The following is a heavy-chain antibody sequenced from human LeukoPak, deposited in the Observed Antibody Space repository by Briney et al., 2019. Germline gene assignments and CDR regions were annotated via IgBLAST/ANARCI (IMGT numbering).Heavy chain of an antibody. V-gene: IGHV1-18*04. D-gene: IGHD6-19*01. CDR3: ARDNLGQWLVPEGYFDY. CDR1: GYTFTDYF. CDR2: ISAYNGNT. Sequence: ASVKVSCKASGYTFTDYFMHWVRQAPGQGLEWMGWISAYNGNTNYAQKLQGRVTMTTDTSTSTAYMELRSLRSDDTAVYYCARDNLGQWLVPEGYFDYWGQGTLVTVSS. J-gene: IGHJ4*02.